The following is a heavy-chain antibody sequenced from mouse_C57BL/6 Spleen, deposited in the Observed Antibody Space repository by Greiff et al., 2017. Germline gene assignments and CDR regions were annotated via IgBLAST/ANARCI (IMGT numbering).Heavy chain of an antibody. CDR3: ARSLYGSYDY. J-gene: IGHJ2*01. D-gene: IGHD1-1*01. Sequence: EVQLQQSGPELVKPGASVKISCKASGYTFTDYYMNWVKQSHGKSLEWIGDINPNNGGTSYNQKFKGKATLTVDKSSSTAYMELRSLTSEDSAVYYCARSLYGSYDYWGQGTTLTVSS. V-gene: IGHV1-26*01. CDR2: INPNNGGT. CDR1: GYTFTDYY.